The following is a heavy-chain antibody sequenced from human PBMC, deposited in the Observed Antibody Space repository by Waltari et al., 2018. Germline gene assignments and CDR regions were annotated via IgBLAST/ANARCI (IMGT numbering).Heavy chain of an antibody. CDR3: ARQSIAARPGYGMDD. CDR2: INPNSGGT. V-gene: IGHV1-2*06. CDR1: GYTFTGYS. Sequence: QVQLVQSGAEVKKPGASVKVSCKASGYTFTGYSMHWVRPAPGQGLEWMGRINPNSGGTNYAQKFKSRVTMTRYTSISTDYMELSRLRSDDTAGYYCARQSIAARPGYGMDDWGQGTTVTVSS. J-gene: IGHJ6*02. D-gene: IGHD6-6*01.